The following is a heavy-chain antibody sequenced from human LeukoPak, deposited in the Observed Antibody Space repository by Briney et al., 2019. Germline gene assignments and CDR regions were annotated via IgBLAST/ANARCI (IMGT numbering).Heavy chain of an antibody. CDR2: IYYSGSS. D-gene: IGHD5-24*01. J-gene: IGHJ4*02. V-gene: IGHV4-61*08. CDR1: GGSIGSGDYY. CDR3: ARGFPRLRDGYNYGPTTYYFDY. Sequence: SQTLSLTCTVSGGSIGSGDYYWSWIRQPPGKGLEWIGYIYYSGSSNYNPSLKSRVTISVDTSKNQFSLKLSSVTGADTAVYYCARGFPRLRDGYNYGPTTYYFDYWGQGTLVTVSS.